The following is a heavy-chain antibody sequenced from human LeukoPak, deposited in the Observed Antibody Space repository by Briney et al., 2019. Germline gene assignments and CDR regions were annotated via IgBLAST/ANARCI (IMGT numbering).Heavy chain of an antibody. D-gene: IGHD3-16*01. CDR3: AGQVQTGNGGRGYFVY. V-gene: IGHV4-39*01. CDR1: GVSISTSSYY. J-gene: IGHJ4*02. Sequence: PSETLSLTCTVSGVSISTSSYYWAWIRQPPGKGLEWVGNIYYSGDTNYNPSLKSRVTTSIDTSKNQFSLRLSSVTAADTAVYYCAGQVQTGNGGRGYFVYWGQGTLVTVSS. CDR2: IYYSGDT.